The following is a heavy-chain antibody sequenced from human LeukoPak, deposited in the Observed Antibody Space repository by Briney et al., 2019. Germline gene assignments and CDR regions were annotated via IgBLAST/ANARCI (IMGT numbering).Heavy chain of an antibody. CDR3: ARDGRDCGGDCYRSWYFDY. J-gene: IGHJ4*02. CDR1: GFTFSSYG. Sequence: GGSLRLSCAASGFTFSSYGMHWVRQAPGKGLEWVAFIRYDGSNKYYADSVKGRFTISRDNSKNTLYLQMNSLRAEDTAVYYCARDGRDCGGDCYRSWYFDYWGQGTLVTVSS. CDR2: IRYDGSNK. D-gene: IGHD2-21*02. V-gene: IGHV3-30*02.